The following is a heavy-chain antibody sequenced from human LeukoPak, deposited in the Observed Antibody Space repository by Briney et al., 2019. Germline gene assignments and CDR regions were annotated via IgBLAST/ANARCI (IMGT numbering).Heavy chain of an antibody. CDR2: INAGNGDT. V-gene: IGHV1-3*01. CDR1: GYTFTNYA. Sequence: ASVKVSCTASGYTFTNYAMHWVRQAPGQRLEWMGWINAGNGDTKYSQKFQDRVTFTRDTSASTAYMELNSLTSEDTTMYYCARGGYASSWRFDYWGQGTLVTVSS. J-gene: IGHJ4*02. CDR3: ARGGYASSWRFDY. D-gene: IGHD6-13*01.